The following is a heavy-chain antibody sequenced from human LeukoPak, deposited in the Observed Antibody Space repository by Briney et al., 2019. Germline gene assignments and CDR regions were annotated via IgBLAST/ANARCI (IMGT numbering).Heavy chain of an antibody. V-gene: IGHV3-48*01. Sequence: GGSLRLSCAASGFTFSSYSMNWVRQAPGKGLEWVSYISSSSSTIYYADSVKGRFTVSRDNAKNSLYLQMNSLRAEDTAVYYCARDYYDSSGYNYFDYWGQGTLVTVSS. CDR1: GFTFSSYS. CDR3: ARDYYDSSGYNYFDY. D-gene: IGHD3-22*01. J-gene: IGHJ4*02. CDR2: ISSSSSTI.